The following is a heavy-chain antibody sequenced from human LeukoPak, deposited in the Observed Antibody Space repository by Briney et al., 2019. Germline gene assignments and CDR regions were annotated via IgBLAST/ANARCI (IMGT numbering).Heavy chain of an antibody. CDR3: ARGGGSGSPIGY. D-gene: IGHD3-10*01. CDR2: IIPILGIA. J-gene: IGHJ4*02. V-gene: IGHV1-69*04. Sequence: SVKVSCKASGGTFSSYAISWVRQAPGQGLEWMGRIIPILGIANYAQKFQGRVTITADKSTSTAYMELSSLGSEDTAVYYCARGGGSGSPIGYWGQGTLVTVSS. CDR1: GGTFSSYA.